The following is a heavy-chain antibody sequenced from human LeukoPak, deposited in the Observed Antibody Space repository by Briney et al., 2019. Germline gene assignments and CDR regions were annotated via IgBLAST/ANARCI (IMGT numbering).Heavy chain of an antibody. J-gene: IGHJ4*02. V-gene: IGHV1-18*01. D-gene: IGHD2-15*01. CDR2: ISAYNGNT. CDR3: ETTRKTSGGGLDY. Sequence: ASVKVSCKASGYTFTSYGIRWVRQAPGQGLEWMGWISAYNGNTIYAQKLQGRVTMTTDTSSSTAYMDPSRLRSEDTAVYYCETTRKTSGGGLDYWGQGTLVTVSS. CDR1: GYTFTSYG.